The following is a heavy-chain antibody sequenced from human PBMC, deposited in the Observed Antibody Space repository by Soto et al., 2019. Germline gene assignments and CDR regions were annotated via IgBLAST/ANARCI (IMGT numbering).Heavy chain of an antibody. J-gene: IGHJ2*01. CDR3: AKVAGGLGYFDL. CDR1: GFIFSDYA. CDR2: ISASGGNI. D-gene: IGHD3-16*01. V-gene: IGHV3-23*01. Sequence: GGSLRLSCVASGFIFSDYAMTWVRQAPGKGLQWVATISASGGNIEYADSLKGRFTISRDNSKNSVYLQLSGLTADDTAVHYCAKVAGGLGYFDLWGRGTLVTVPS.